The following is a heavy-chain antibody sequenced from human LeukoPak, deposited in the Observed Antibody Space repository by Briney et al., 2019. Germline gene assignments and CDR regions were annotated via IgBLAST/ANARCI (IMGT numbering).Heavy chain of an antibody. J-gene: IGHJ4*02. Sequence: ASVKVSCKASGYTFTSYDINWVRQATGQGLEWMGWMNPNGGNTGYAQKFQGRATITRNTSISTAYMELSSLRSEDTAVYYCARSPSGYPTDYWGQGTLVTVSS. V-gene: IGHV1-8*03. CDR1: GYTFTSYD. CDR3: ARSPSGYPTDY. D-gene: IGHD3-22*01. CDR2: MNPNGGNT.